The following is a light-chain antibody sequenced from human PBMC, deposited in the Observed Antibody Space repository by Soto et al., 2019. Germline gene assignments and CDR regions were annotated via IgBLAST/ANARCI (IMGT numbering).Light chain of an antibody. Sequence: EIVLTQSPATLSLSPGERATLSCRASQSVDSYLAWYQQKPGQAPRLLIYDASNRATGIPARFSGSGSETGFTPTISSLEPEDFAVYYCQQRRSWPITFGQGTRLEIK. J-gene: IGKJ5*01. CDR1: QSVDSY. V-gene: IGKV3-11*01. CDR2: DAS. CDR3: QQRRSWPIT.